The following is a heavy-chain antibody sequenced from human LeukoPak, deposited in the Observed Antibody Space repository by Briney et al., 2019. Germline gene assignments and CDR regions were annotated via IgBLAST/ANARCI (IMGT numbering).Heavy chain of an antibody. D-gene: IGHD6-6*01. J-gene: IGHJ6*03. Sequence: GGSLRLSCAASGFTVSSNYMSWVRQAPGKGLEWVSVIYSGGSTYYADSEKGRFTISRDNSKNTLYLQMNSLRAEDTAVYYCARDWLNSSSFYYYYYMDVWGKGTTVTVSS. CDR2: IYSGGST. V-gene: IGHV3-66*02. CDR3: ARDWLNSSSFYYYYYMDV. CDR1: GFTVSSNY.